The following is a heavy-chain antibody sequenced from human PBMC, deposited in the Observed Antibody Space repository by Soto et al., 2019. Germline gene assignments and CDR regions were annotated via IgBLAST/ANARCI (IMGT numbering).Heavy chain of an antibody. D-gene: IGHD2-15*01. CDR2: INPSGGST. CDR1: GYTFTSSY. Sequence: ASVKVSCKASGYTFTSSYMHWVRQAPGQGLEWMGIINPSGGSTCYAQKFQGRVTMTRDTSTSTVYMELSSLRSEDTAVYYCASESEHEGYCSGGSCSTPGWFDPWGQGTLVTVSS. V-gene: IGHV1-46*03. CDR3: ASESEHEGYCSGGSCSTPGWFDP. J-gene: IGHJ5*02.